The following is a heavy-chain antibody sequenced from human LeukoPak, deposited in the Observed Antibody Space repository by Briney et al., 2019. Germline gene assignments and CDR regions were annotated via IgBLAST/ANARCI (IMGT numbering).Heavy chain of an antibody. CDR1: GFTFSSYG. V-gene: IGHV3-30*03. D-gene: IGHD3-22*01. J-gene: IGHJ4*02. Sequence: GGSLRLSCAASGFTFSSYGMHWVRQAPGKGLEWVAVISYDGSIKHYADSVKGRFTISRDNSKNTLYLQMNSLRAEDTAVYYCARDLTDMIVVVLDYWGQGTLVTVSS. CDR3: ARDLTDMIVVVLDY. CDR2: ISYDGSIK.